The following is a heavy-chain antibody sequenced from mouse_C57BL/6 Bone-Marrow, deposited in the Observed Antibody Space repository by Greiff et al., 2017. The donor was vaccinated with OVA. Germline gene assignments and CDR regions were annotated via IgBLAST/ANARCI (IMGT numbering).Heavy chain of an antibody. D-gene: IGHD3-3*01. Sequence: VQLQQSGPELVKPGASVKISCKASGYSFTGYYMNWVKQSPEKSLEWIGEINPSTGGTTYNQKFKAKATLTVDKSSSTAYMQLKSLTSEDSAVYYCASAGRFAYWGQGTLVTGSA. V-gene: IGHV1-42*01. J-gene: IGHJ3*01. CDR1: GYSFTGYY. CDR3: ASAGRFAY. CDR2: INPSTGGT.